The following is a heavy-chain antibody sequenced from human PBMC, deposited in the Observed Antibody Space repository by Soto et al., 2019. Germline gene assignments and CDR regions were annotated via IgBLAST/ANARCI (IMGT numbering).Heavy chain of an antibody. V-gene: IGHV3-30-3*01. CDR2: ISYDGSNK. CDR1: GFTFSNYA. J-gene: IGHJ4*02. D-gene: IGHD6-13*01. CDR3: ARQEFSSSSWSN. Sequence: QVQLVESGGGVVQPGRSLRLSCAASGFTFSNYAMHWVRQAPGKGLEWVAVISYDGSNKYYADSVKGRFTISRDNSKNTLYLQMNSLRAEDTAVYYCARQEFSSSSWSNWGQGTLVTVSS.